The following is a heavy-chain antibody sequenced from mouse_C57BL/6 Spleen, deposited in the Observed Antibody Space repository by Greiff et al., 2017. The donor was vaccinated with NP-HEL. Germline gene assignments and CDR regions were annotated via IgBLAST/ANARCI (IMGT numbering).Heavy chain of an antibody. J-gene: IGHJ3*01. D-gene: IGHD3-2*02. Sequence: QVQLQQPGAELVRPGTSVKLSCKASGYTFTSYWMHWVKQRPGQGLEWIGVIDPSDSYTNYNQKFKGKATLTVDTSSSTAYMQLSSLTSEDSAVYYCARREAAQATGTGGMAYWGQGTLVTVSA. CDR1: GYTFTSYW. CDR2: IDPSDSYT. V-gene: IGHV1-59*01. CDR3: ARREAAQATGTGGMAY.